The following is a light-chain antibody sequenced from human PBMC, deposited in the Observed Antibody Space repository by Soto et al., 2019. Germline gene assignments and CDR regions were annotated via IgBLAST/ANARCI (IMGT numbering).Light chain of an antibody. Sequence: EIVMTQSPATLSLSPGESATLSCRASQSVSSNLAWYQQKPGQAPRLLIYGASTRATGIPARFSGSGSGTEFTLTISSLQSEDFAVYYCQQYNNWLWTLGQGTKVEIK. CDR2: GAS. V-gene: IGKV3-15*01. CDR3: QQYNNWLWT. J-gene: IGKJ1*01. CDR1: QSVSSN.